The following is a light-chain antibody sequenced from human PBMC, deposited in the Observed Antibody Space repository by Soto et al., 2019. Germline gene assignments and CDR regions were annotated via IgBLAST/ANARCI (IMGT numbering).Light chain of an antibody. V-gene: IGKV3-20*01. CDR1: QSVTSDY. Sequence: DIVLTQSPGTLSLSAGERATLTCRASQSVTSDYLAWYQQKPGQAPRLLIYDVSTRATGIPDRFSASGSGTDFTLAINRLEPEHFALYYCQHSDTSSWTFGQGTRVEIK. J-gene: IGKJ1*01. CDR3: QHSDTSSWT. CDR2: DVS.